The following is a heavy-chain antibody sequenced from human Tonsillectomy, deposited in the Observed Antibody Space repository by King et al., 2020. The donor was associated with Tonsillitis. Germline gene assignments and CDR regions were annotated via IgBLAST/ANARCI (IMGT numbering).Heavy chain of an antibody. CDR3: VRYSRYFEY. CDR2: IIPIFGTP. V-gene: IGHV1-69*01. CDR1: GGSFSSYG. D-gene: IGHD1-26*01. Sequence: VQLVESGAEVKKPGSSVKVSCKASGGSFSSYGITWVRQAPGQGLEWMGDIIPIFGTPNYAQNFQGRVAITADESTSVVYMELSSLRSDDTAIYYCVRYSRYFEYWGQGTLVTVSS. J-gene: IGHJ4*02.